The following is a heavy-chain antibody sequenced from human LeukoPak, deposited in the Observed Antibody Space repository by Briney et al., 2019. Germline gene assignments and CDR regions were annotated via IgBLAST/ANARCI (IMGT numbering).Heavy chain of an antibody. CDR1: GYTFTSYY. CDR3: ARGSIVGATFDYFDY. CDR2: INPNSGGT. Sequence: ASVKVSCKASGYTFTSYYMHWVRQAPGQGLEWMGWINPNSGGTNYAQKFQGRVTMTRDTSISTAYMDLSRLRSDDTAVYYCARGSIVGATFDYFDYWGQGTLVIVSS. J-gene: IGHJ4*02. V-gene: IGHV1-2*02. D-gene: IGHD1-26*01.